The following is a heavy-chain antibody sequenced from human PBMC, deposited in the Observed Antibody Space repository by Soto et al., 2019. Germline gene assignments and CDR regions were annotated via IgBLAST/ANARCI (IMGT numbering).Heavy chain of an antibody. CDR2: ISKTGFT. Sequence: QAQLQTSGPGLVKPSETLSLTCTVSSVSINSFTNHYCSWIRQPPGKGLEWVGYISKTGFTSYNPSLRSRVPLSVDTSKNQFSLKLTSVTAADTALYFCATQGFGNLHGLVDVWGQGTTVTVSS. CDR1: SVSINSFTNHY. D-gene: IGHD3-10*01. CDR3: ATQGFGNLHGLVDV. V-gene: IGHV4-59*08. J-gene: IGHJ6*02.